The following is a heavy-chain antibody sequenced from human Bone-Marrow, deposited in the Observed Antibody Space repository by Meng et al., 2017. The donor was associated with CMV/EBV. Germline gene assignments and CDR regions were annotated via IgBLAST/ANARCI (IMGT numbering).Heavy chain of an antibody. Sequence: ASVKVSCKASGYTFTSYDINWVRQATGQGLEWMGWMNPNSGNTGYAQKFQGRVTMTRNTSISKAYMELSSLRSEDTAVYYCARGDIVVVPAAIHYYYYGMDVWGQGTTVTVSS. CDR2: MNPNSGNT. V-gene: IGHV1-8*01. D-gene: IGHD2-2*02. CDR1: GYTFTSYD. CDR3: ARGDIVVVPAAIHYYYYGMDV. J-gene: IGHJ6*02.